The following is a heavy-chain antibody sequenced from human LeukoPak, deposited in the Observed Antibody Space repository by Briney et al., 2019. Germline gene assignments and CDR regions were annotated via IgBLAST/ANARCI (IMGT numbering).Heavy chain of an antibody. V-gene: IGHV3-23*01. CDR2: MSGSGGPT. CDR1: GFTFSSYA. J-gene: IGHJ4*02. D-gene: IGHD3-22*01. Sequence: GGSLRLSCAASGFTFSSYAMSWVRQAPEKGLGWVSVMSGSGGPTYYADSVKGRFTISRDNSKNTLYLQMNSLRADDTAVYYCAKLQAGYYDSSGYHFDYWGQGTLVTVSS. CDR3: AKLQAGYYDSSGYHFDY.